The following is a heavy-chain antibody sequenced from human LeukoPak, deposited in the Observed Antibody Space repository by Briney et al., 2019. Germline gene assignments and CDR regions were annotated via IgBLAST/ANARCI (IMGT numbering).Heavy chain of an antibody. V-gene: IGHV3-74*03. D-gene: IGHD2-2*01. J-gene: IGHJ4*02. CDR1: GFTFRGYW. CDR2: INGDGSSA. CDR3: ARDQYYQLLL. Sequence: GGSLRLSRAGSGFTFRGYWIHWVRQVPGKGLVWVSRINGDGSSATYADSVKGRFTISRDDAKNTVYLQMNNLRAEDTAVYYCARDQYYQLLLWGQGSLVTVSP.